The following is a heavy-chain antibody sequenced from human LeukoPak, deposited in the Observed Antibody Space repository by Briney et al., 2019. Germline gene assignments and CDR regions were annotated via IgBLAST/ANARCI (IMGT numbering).Heavy chain of an antibody. J-gene: IGHJ4*02. Sequence: GESLKISCKGSGYSFTTYWIGWVRQMPGKGLEWMGVIYPGDSDTRYSPSFQGQVTISADKSISTAYLQWSSLKASDTAMYYCARVPYYYGSEDFDYWGQGTLVTVSS. V-gene: IGHV5-51*01. CDR2: IYPGDSDT. CDR1: GYSFTTYW. CDR3: ARVPYYYGSEDFDY. D-gene: IGHD3-10*01.